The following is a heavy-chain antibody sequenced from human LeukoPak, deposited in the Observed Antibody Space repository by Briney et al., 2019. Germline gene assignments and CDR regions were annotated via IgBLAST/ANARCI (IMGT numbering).Heavy chain of an antibody. CDR1: GGSISSYY. J-gene: IGHJ5*02. Sequence: SETLSLTCTVSGGSISSYYWSWIRQPPGKGLEWIGDIYYSGSTNYNPSLKSRVTISVDTSKNQFSLKPSSVTAADTAVYYCARQYCSSTSCYQPTGFDPWGQGTLVTVSS. CDR2: IYYSGST. V-gene: IGHV4-59*08. D-gene: IGHD2-2*01. CDR3: ARQYCSSTSCYQPTGFDP.